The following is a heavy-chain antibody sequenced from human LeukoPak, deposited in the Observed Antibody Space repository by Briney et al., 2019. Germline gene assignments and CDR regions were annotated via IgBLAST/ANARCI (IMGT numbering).Heavy chain of an antibody. Sequence: SVKVSCKASGRTFSSYAISWVRQAPGQGLEWMGGIIPIFGTANYAQKFQGRVTITADESTSTAYMELSSLRSEDTAVYYCASTYGDARAFDIRGQGTMVTVSS. CDR3: ASTYGDARAFDI. CDR2: IIPIFGTA. J-gene: IGHJ3*02. D-gene: IGHD4-17*01. CDR1: GRTFSSYA. V-gene: IGHV1-69*01.